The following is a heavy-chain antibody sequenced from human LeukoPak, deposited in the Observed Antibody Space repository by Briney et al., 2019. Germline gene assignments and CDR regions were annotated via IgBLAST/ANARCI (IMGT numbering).Heavy chain of an antibody. J-gene: IGHJ4*02. CDR1: GGSIGSYY. V-gene: IGHV4-59*01. CDR3: ARVLGGIVGADYFDY. Sequence: SETLSLTCTVSGGSIGSYYWSWIRQPPGKGLEWIGYIYYSGSTNYNPSLKSRVTISVDTSKNQFSLKLSSVTAADTAVYYCARVLGGIVGADYFDYWGQGTLVTVSS. CDR2: IYYSGST. D-gene: IGHD1-26*01.